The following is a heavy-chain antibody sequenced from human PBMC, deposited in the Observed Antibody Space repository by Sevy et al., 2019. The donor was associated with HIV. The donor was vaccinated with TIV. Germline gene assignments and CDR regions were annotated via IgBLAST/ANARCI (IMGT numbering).Heavy chain of an antibody. CDR2: INSDGSST. CDR3: ARRVTVHDGFDI. J-gene: IGHJ3*02. D-gene: IGHD4-4*01. Sequence: GGSLRLSCAASGFTFSSYWMHWVRQAPGKGLVWVSRINSDGSSTSYADSVKGRFTISRDNAKNTLYLQMNSLRAEDTAVYYCARRVTVHDGFDIWGQGTMVTVSS. CDR1: GFTFSSYW. V-gene: IGHV3-74*01.